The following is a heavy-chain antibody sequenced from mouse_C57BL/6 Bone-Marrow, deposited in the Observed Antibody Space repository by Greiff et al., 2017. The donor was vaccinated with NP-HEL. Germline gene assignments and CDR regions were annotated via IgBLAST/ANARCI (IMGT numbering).Heavy chain of an antibody. D-gene: IGHD1-1*01. CDR1: GYTFTSYG. CDR3: EREGTVVGYFDV. J-gene: IGHJ1*03. CDR2: LYPRSGNT. V-gene: IGHV1-81*01. Sequence: VKLMESGAELARPGASVKLSCKASGYTFTSYGISWVKQRTGQGLEWIGELYPRSGNTYYNEKFKGKATLTADKSSSTAYMELRSLTSEDSAVYFCEREGTVVGYFDVWGTGTTVTVSS.